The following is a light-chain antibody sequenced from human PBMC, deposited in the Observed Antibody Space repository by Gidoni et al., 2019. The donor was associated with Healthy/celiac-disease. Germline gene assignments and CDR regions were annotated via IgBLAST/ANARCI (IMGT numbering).Light chain of an antibody. CDR3: MIWHSSAWV. J-gene: IGLJ3*02. CDR1: SGINVGTYR. Sequence: QAVLTQPSSLSASPGASASITCTLRSGINVGTYRIYWYQQKPGSPPQYLLRYKSDSDKQQGSGVPSRFSGSKDASANAGILLISGLQSEDEADYYCMIWHSSAWVFGGGTKLTVL. V-gene: IGLV5-45*02. CDR2: YKSDSDK.